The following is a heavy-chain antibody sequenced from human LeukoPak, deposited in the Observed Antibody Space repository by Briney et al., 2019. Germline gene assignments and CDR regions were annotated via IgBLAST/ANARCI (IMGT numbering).Heavy chain of an antibody. CDR3: AKDKSGWYYYYYMDV. D-gene: IGHD6-19*01. J-gene: IGHJ6*03. CDR1: GFTFSSYG. Sequence: GGSLRLSCAASGFTFSSYGIHWVRQAPGKGLEWVAIISYDGSDKYYADSVKGRFTISRDNSENTLYLQMNSLRAEDTAVYYCAKDKSGWYYYYYMDVWGKGTTVTVSS. CDR2: ISYDGSDK. V-gene: IGHV3-30*18.